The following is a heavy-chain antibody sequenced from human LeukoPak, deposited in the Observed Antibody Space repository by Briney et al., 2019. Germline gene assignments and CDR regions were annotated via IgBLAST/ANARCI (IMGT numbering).Heavy chain of an antibody. CDR1: GFTFSHYG. J-gene: IGHJ4*02. D-gene: IGHD4-11*01. V-gene: IGHV3-33*06. CDR3: AKDAQRGFDYSNSLEN. CDR2: IWSDGTNQ. Sequence: GGSLRLSCAAAGFTFSHYGMHWVRQAPGKWLEWVAVIWSDGTNQYYADSVKGRFTISRDDSGNTVYLQMNSLRPEDTAVYYCAKDAQRGFDYSNSLENWGQGTPVTVST.